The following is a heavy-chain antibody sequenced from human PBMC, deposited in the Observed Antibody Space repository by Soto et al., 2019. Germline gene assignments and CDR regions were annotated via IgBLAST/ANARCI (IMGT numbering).Heavy chain of an antibody. CDR3: ARLLDYVFWSGSYSPHYYYMDV. Sequence: SETMSVTCTVSGASILNTCWSWIRQPPGKGLEWLGYIYYGGSANYNPSLRSRVTISVDTSKNQFSLKLSSVTAADTAVYYCARLLDYVFWSGSYSPHYYYMDVWGKGTTVTSP. J-gene: IGHJ6*03. V-gene: IGHV4-59*08. CDR1: GASILNTC. CDR2: IYYGGSA. D-gene: IGHD3-3*01.